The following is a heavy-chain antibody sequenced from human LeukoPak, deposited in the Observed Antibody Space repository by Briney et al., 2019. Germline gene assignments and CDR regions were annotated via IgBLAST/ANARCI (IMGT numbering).Heavy chain of an antibody. Sequence: SETLSLTCNVSGASISSHYWNWIRQPAGKGLEWFGRIYNTGSANYNPSLKSRVTMSLDTSRNQISLKLTSVTAADTAVYYCARDVFFRAHNWFDPWGQGTLVTVSS. CDR3: ARDVFFRAHNWFDP. D-gene: IGHD2/OR15-2a*01. CDR1: GASISSHY. J-gene: IGHJ5*02. CDR2: IYNTGSA. V-gene: IGHV4-4*07.